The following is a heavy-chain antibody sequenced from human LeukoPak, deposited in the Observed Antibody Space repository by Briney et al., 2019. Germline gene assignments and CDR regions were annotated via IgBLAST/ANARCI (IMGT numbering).Heavy chain of an antibody. J-gene: IGHJ4*02. D-gene: IGHD6-13*01. V-gene: IGHV3-64*02. CDR1: GFTFSSYA. Sequence: GGSLRLSCAASGFTFSSYALHWVRQAPGKGLEYDSAISSNGGSTYYADSVKGRFTISRDNSKNTLYLQMGSLRAEDMAVYYCARAEDSSFMDYWGQGTLVTVSS. CDR2: ISSNGGST. CDR3: ARAEDSSFMDY.